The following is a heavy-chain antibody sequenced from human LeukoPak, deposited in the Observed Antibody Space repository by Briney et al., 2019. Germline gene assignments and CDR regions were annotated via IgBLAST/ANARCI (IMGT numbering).Heavy chain of an antibody. D-gene: IGHD2-15*01. CDR1: GFTFSSYA. Sequence: GGSLRLSCAASGFTFSSYAMSWVRQAPGKELELVSAISGSGGSTYYGDSVKGRFTISRDNSKNTLYLQMNSLRAEDTAVYYCPVAATPDRVPNWSDPWGQGTLVTVSS. J-gene: IGHJ5*02. CDR2: ISGSGGST. CDR3: PVAATPDRVPNWSDP. V-gene: IGHV3-23*01.